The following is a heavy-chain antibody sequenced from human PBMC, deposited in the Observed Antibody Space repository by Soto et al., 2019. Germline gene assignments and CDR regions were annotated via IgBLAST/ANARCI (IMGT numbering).Heavy chain of an antibody. CDR3: ATPRSSLEWPPFDP. J-gene: IGHJ5*02. Sequence: QVKLVESGGGVVQPGRSLRLSCTTSGFTFRSYGMHWVRQAPGKGLEWVAVIRSDGSNRDYVDSVKGRFTISRDNSWRIVYLQMDKLRLDDTAVYYRATPRSSLEWPPFDPWGQGTLVTVSP. V-gene: IGHV3-30*03. CDR2: IRSDGSNR. D-gene: IGHD3-3*01. CDR1: GFTFRSYG.